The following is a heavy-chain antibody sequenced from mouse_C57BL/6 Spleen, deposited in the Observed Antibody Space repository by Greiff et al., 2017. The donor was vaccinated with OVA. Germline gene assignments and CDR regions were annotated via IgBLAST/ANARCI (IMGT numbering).Heavy chain of an antibody. CDR1: GYTFTSYW. CDR3: ARESLLHYAMDY. J-gene: IGHJ4*01. Sequence: QVQLQQPGAELVRPGTSVKLSCKASGYTFTSYWMHWVKQRPGQGLEWIGVIDPSDSYTNYNQKFKGKATLTVDTSSSTAYMQLSSLTSEDSAVYYCARESLLHYAMDYWGQGTSVTVSS. V-gene: IGHV1-59*01. CDR2: IDPSDSYT. D-gene: IGHD2-10*01.